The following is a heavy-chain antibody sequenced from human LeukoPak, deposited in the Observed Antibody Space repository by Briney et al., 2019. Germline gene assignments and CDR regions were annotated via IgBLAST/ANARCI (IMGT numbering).Heavy chain of an antibody. D-gene: IGHD5-18*01. CDR3: ARATAMVTFFDD. V-gene: IGHV4-30-2*01. CDR2: IFHSGST. CDR1: GGSISSDAYS. Sequence: SETLSLTWAVSGGSISSDAYSWHWIRQPPGKGLEWIGYIFHSGSTYYNPSLKSRVTMSVDRSKNQFSLRLSSGTAADAAVYYCARATAMVTFFDDWGQGTLVTVSS. J-gene: IGHJ4*02.